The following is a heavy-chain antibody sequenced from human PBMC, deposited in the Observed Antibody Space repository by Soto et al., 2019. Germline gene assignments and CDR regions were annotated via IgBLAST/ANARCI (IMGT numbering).Heavy chain of an antibody. Sequence: QVQLVQSGAEVKKPGASVKVSCKASGYTFTSYSMHWVRQAPGQGLEWMGIINPSGGGTRYTQKFQGRVTLTRDTSTSTVYMDLSSLSSEDTAVYFCVRGDTRYADAFDIWGQGTMVTVSS. CDR1: GYTFTSYS. CDR3: VRGDTRYADAFDI. D-gene: IGHD3-9*01. CDR2: INPSGGGT. J-gene: IGHJ3*02. V-gene: IGHV1-46*01.